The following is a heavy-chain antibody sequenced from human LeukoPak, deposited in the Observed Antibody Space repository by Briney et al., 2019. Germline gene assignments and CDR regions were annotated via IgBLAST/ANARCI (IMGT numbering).Heavy chain of an antibody. V-gene: IGHV1-2*02. CDR3: ASGSEVNSLYLYYSDY. CDR1: GYTFTRYH. CDR2: INPNSGGT. J-gene: IGHJ4*02. Sequence: GASVKVSCKTSGYTFTRYHLYWVRQAPGQGLEWMGWINPNSGGTNSAQKFKGRVTMTRDTSISTAYMELSRLTSDDTAVYYCASGSEVNSLYLYYSDYWGQGTLVTVSS. D-gene: IGHD2/OR15-2a*01.